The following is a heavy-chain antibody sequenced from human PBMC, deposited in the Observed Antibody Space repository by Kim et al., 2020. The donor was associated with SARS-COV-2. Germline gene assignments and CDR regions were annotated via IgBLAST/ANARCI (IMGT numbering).Heavy chain of an antibody. CDR3: ARAKGWQWELRAAFDI. CDR1: GFPFSNYW. J-gene: IGHJ3*02. V-gene: IGHV3-7*01. Sequence: GGSLRLSCAASGFPFSNYWMSWVRQAPGKGLEWVANIKQDGSEKYYVEFVKGRFTMARDNAKNSLYLQMNSLRAEDTAIYYCARAKGWQWELRAAFDIWGQGTMVTVSS. CDR2: IKQDGSEK. D-gene: IGHD1-26*01.